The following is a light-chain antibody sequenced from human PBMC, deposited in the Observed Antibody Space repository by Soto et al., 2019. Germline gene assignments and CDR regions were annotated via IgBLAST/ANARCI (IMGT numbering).Light chain of an antibody. Sequence: QSVLTPPASVSGSPGQSITISCTGTSSDVGPYNYVPWYQHHPGKAPKLLIYEVTKRPSGVSNRFSGSKSGNTASLTISGLQAEYLADYDCSSYTPSSTLVFXGGLKPTGL. CDR3: SSYTPSSTLV. CDR1: SSDVGPYNY. CDR2: EVT. J-gene: IGLJ3*02. V-gene: IGLV2-14*01.